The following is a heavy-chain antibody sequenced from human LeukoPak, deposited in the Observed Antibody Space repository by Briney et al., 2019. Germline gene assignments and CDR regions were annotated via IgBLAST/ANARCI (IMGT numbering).Heavy chain of an antibody. CDR1: GYTFTGYY. CDR2: INPNSGGT. J-gene: IGHJ6*02. CDR3: ARGRSYGFTSLYYYYGMDV. D-gene: IGHD5-18*01. Sequence: ASVKVSCKASGYTFTGYYMHWVRQAPGQGLEWMGWINPNSGGTNYAQKFQGRVTMTRDTSISTAYMELSRLRSDDTAVYYCARGRSYGFTSLYYYYGMDVWGQGTTVTVSS. V-gene: IGHV1-2*02.